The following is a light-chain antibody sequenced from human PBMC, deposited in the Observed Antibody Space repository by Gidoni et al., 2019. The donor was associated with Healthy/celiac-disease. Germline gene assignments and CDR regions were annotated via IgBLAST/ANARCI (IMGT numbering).Light chain of an antibody. CDR3: CSYAGSSTLV. CDR1: SSDVGSYNL. CDR2: EVS. V-gene: IGLV2-23*02. J-gene: IGLJ3*02. Sequence: QSALTQPASVSGSPRPSITISCTGTSSDVGSYNLVAWYQQHPGKAPKLMLYEVSKRPSGVSNRFSGSKSGNTASLTISGLQAEDEADYYCCSYAGSSTLVFGGGTKLTVL.